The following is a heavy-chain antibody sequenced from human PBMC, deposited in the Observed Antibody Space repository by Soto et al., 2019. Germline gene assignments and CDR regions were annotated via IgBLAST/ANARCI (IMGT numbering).Heavy chain of an antibody. D-gene: IGHD6-6*01. V-gene: IGHV4-59*01. CDR1: GGSISSYC. CDR3: ARDRDSSYCFDP. CDR2: IYYSGST. J-gene: IGHJ5*02. Sequence: PSETLCLTCTVSGGSISSYCWCWIRQPPGKGLEWIGYIYYSGSTTYNPSLKSRVTISVDTSKNQFSLQLSSVTAADTAVYYCARDRDSSYCFDPWGQGTLVTVSS.